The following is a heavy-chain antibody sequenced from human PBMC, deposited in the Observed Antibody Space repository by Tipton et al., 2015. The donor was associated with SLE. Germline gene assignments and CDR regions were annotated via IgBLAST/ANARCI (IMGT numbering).Heavy chain of an antibody. CDR2: IYSSGNT. V-gene: IGHV3-66*03. J-gene: IGHJ6*03. CDR1: EFTVGSHY. Sequence: SLRLSCAASEFTVGSHYMSWVRQAPGKGLEWVSVIYSSGNTYYADSVEGRFTISRDISKNTVYLQMDSLRADDTAVYFCARAHPGYYYYYYMDVWGKGATVTVSS. CDR3: ARAHPGYYYYYYMDV. D-gene: IGHD5-12*01.